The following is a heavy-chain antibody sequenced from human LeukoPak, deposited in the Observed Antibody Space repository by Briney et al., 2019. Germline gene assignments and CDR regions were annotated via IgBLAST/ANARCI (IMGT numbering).Heavy chain of an antibody. Sequence: GGSLRLSCSASGFTFSNYAMSWVRQAPGKGLEWVSAINDGVGRAFYADAVRGRFTISRDNSKNTLYLQMSGLRAEDTAVYYCARDLQEYYYDSSGFDYWGQGTLVTVSS. CDR2: INDGVGRA. D-gene: IGHD3-22*01. CDR3: ARDLQEYYYDSSGFDY. CDR1: GFTFSNYA. J-gene: IGHJ4*02. V-gene: IGHV3-23*01.